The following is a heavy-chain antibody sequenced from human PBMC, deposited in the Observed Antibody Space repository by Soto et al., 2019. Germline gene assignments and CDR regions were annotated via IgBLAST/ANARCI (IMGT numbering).Heavy chain of an antibody. D-gene: IGHD2-15*01. Sequence: SETLSLTCSVSGDSISSGYWTWIRQPPGRGLEWIGFMYFGGSFNYNPSLESRVIFSVDTSKNQFSLKLSSVTAADTAVYYCARHTPAISISDHWGQGTLVTVSS. CDR2: MYFGGSF. CDR3: ARHTPAISISDH. V-gene: IGHV4-59*08. J-gene: IGHJ4*02. CDR1: GDSISSGY.